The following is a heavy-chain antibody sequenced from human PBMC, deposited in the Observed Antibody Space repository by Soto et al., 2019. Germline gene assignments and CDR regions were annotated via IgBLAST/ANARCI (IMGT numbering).Heavy chain of an antibody. Sequence: EVQLVESGAGLVQSGGSRRLSFAAPGFTFGIDWMNWVRQVPGKGRVWVSRVSFDEITTNYADSVKGRFTVSRDNAKNTLFLQMNSLRVEDTAVYYCARGRRGAYYFDYWGQGTLVTVSS. CDR3: ARGRRGAYYFDY. CDR2: VSFDEITT. CDR1: GFTFGIDW. V-gene: IGHV3-74*01. D-gene: IGHD1-26*01. J-gene: IGHJ4*02.